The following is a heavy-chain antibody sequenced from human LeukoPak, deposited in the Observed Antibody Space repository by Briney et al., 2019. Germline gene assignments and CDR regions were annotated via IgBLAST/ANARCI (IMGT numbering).Heavy chain of an antibody. J-gene: IGHJ4*02. CDR2: IEQDGSEK. CDR1: GFTFSSYE. CDR3: VGGIGWLPDY. V-gene: IGHV3-7*01. D-gene: IGHD6-19*01. Sequence: GGSLRLSCAASGFTFSSYEMNWVRQAPGKGLEWVANIEQDGSEKNYVDSVKGRFTISRDNAENSLYLQMNSLRVEDTAVYYCVGGIGWLPDYWGQGTLVTVSS.